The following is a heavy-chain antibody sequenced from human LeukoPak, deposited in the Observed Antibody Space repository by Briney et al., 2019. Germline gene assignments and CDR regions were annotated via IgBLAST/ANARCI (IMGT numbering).Heavy chain of an antibody. Sequence: GGSLRLSCAASGFTFSNYAMSWVRQASGKGLEWVSAISGSGGTTYYADSVKGRFTLSRDSSRNTVYLQLNNLRVEDTAIYYCAKANWVSNADAVWWGQGTLVTVSS. CDR2: ISGSGGTT. CDR3: AKANWVSNADAVW. V-gene: IGHV3-23*01. D-gene: IGHD1-1*01. CDR1: GFTFSNYA. J-gene: IGHJ4*02.